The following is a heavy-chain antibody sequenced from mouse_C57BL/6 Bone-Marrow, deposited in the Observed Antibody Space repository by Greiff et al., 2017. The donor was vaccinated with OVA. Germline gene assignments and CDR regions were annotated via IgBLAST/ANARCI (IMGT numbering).Heavy chain of an antibody. V-gene: IGHV14-1*01. J-gene: IGHJ3*01. Sequence: VQLQQSGAELVRPGASVKLSCTASGFNIKDYYMHWVKQRPEQGLEWIGRIDPEDGVTEYAPKFQGKATMTADTSSNTAYLQLSSLTSEDTAVYYCTTVYYSLWFAYWGQGTLVTVSA. CDR1: GFNIKDYY. D-gene: IGHD2-12*01. CDR2: IDPEDGVT. CDR3: TTVYYSLWFAY.